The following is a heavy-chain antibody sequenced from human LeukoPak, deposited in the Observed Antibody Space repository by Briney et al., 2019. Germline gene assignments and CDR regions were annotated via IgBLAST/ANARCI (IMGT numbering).Heavy chain of an antibody. CDR1: GYTFTSYG. CDR3: ARAFQSLGGLSLPDY. CDR2: IHPSTGNP. D-gene: IGHD3-16*02. V-gene: IGHV7-4-1*02. Sequence: ASVTVSCKASGYTFTSYGISWVRQAPGQGLEWMGWIHPSTGNPTYAQGFTGRFVFSLDTSVSTTYLQISSLKAEDTAVYFCARAFQSLGGLSLPDYWGQGTLVTVSS. J-gene: IGHJ4*02.